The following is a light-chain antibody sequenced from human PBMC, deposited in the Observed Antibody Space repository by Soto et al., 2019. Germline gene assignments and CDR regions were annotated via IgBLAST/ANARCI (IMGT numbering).Light chain of an antibody. J-gene: IGKJ1*01. CDR2: AAS. CDR3: QQYYNWPRT. Sequence: IVLTQSPGALSLSPGGTATISSRARPIRGSDLAWYQQKPGQAPRLLIFAASARPTGIPARFSGSGSGTEFTLTISSLRSEDFAVYFCQQYYNWPRTFGQGTKVDIK. V-gene: IGKV3-15*01. CDR1: PIRGSD.